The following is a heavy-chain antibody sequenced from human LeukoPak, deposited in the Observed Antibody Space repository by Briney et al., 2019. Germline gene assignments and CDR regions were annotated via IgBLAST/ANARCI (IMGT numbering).Heavy chain of an antibody. CDR2: IDWDDDK. D-gene: IGHD1-26*01. CDR3: AHSLVGVGYFDY. CDR1: GFSLTTSGMC. V-gene: IGHV2-70*12. J-gene: IGHJ4*02. Sequence: SGPTLVNPTQTLTLTCTFSGFSLTTSGMCVSWIRQPPGKALEWLARIDWDDDKYYSTSLRTRLTISKDTSKNQVVLTMTNMDPVDTATYYCAHSLVGVGYFDYWGQGTLVTVSS.